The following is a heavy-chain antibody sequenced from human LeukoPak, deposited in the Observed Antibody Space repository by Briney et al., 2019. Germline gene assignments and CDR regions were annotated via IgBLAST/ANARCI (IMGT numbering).Heavy chain of an antibody. D-gene: IGHD5-18*01. CDR3: ARGSAMVRPFDP. V-gene: IGHV1-3*01. Sequence: ASVKVSCKASGYTFTSYAMHWVRQAPGQRLEWMGWINAGNGNTKYSQKFQGRVTITRDTSASTAYMELSSLRSEDTAVYYCARGSAMVRPFDPWGQGTLVTVSS. CDR1: GYTFTSYA. CDR2: INAGNGNT. J-gene: IGHJ5*02.